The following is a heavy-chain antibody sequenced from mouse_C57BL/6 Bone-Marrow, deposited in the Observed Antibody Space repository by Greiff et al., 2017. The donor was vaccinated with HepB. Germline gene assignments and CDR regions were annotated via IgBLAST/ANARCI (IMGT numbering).Heavy chain of an antibody. CDR1: GYTFTSYW. V-gene: IGHV1-55*01. J-gene: IGHJ2*01. CDR3: ARFYYGSSFDY. Sequence: QVQLQQPGAELVKPGASVKLSCKASGYTFTSYWITWVKQRPGQGLEWIGDIYPGSGSTNYNEKFKSKATLTVDTSSSTAYMQLSSLTSEDSAIYYSARFYYGSSFDYWGQGTTLTVSS. CDR2: IYPGSGST. D-gene: IGHD1-1*01.